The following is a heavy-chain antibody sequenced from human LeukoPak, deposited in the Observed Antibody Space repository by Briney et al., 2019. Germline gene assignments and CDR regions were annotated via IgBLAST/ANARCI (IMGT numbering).Heavy chain of an antibody. CDR2: INTNTGNP. CDR3: AREYSRLFDP. V-gene: IGHV7-4-1*02. Sequence: ASVKVSCKASGYTFSTYAMNWVRQAPGQGLEWMGWINTNTGNPTYAQGFTGRFVFSLDTSVSTAYLQINSLKAEDTAVYYCAREYSRLFDPWGQGTLVTVSS. D-gene: IGHD5-18*01. J-gene: IGHJ5*02. CDR1: GYTFSTYA.